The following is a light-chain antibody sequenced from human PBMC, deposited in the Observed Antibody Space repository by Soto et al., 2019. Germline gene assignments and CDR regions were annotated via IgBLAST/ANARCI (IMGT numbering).Light chain of an antibody. J-gene: IGKJ1*01. CDR2: KSS. CDR1: QSIGSW. CDR3: QLNNFYLWT. V-gene: IGKV1-5*03. Sequence: DIPMTPSPFTVSASVGDRVTITCRASQSIGSWLAWYQQKPGKVPKVLIYKSSILAGGIPPRFSGSGSGTEFTRTISSLQPDDFATEFCQLNNFYLWTFGQGTSVEFK.